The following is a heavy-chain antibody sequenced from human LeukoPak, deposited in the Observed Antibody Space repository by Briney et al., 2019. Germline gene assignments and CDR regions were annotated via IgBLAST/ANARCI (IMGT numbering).Heavy chain of an antibody. CDR2: IYSAGNT. J-gene: IGHJ4*02. Sequence: GGSLRLSCAASGFTVSSNYMSWVRQAPGKGLEWASFIYSAGNTHYSDSVKGRFTISIDNSKNTLYLQMNSLRAEDTAVYYCARRAGAYSHPYDYWGQGTLVTVSS. D-gene: IGHD4/OR15-4a*01. CDR3: ARRAGAYSHPYDY. V-gene: IGHV3-53*01. CDR1: GFTVSSNY.